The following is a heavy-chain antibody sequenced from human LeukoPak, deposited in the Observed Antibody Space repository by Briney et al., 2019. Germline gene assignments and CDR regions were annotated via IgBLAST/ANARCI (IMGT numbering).Heavy chain of an antibody. CDR1: GFTFSRYG. V-gene: IGHV3-33*01. Sequence: GGSLRLSCAASGFTFSRYGMHWVRQAPGMGLEWVAVIWFDGRKIHYPDSVKGRFTISRDNSKNTLYLQMDNLRADDTAVYYCVRGSGGDGYGYWGDYWGQGTLVTVSP. CDR2: IWFDGRKI. D-gene: IGHD5-24*01. CDR3: VRGSGGDGYGYWGDY. J-gene: IGHJ4*02.